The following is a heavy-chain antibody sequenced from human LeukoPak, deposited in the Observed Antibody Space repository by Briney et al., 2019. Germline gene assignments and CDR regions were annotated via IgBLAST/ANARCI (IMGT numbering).Heavy chain of an antibody. CDR1: GFTFSSYW. J-gene: IGHJ4*02. D-gene: IGHD1-14*01. V-gene: IGHV3-74*01. CDR3: ARGSAVTGVH. CDR2: INTYGSTT. Sequence: PGGSLRLSCADSGFTFSSYWMHWVRQAPGKGLVWISRINTYGSTTNYGGCVKGRFTICRENAKNTLYLQMNSLRAEDTAMYYCARGSAVTGVHWGQGPLVTVSS.